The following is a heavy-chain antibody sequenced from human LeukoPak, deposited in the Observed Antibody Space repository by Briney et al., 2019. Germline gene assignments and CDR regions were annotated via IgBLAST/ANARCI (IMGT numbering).Heavy chain of an antibody. Sequence: PSKTLSLTCTVSGGSISSGSYYWSWIRQPAGKGLEWIGRIYTTGSTNYNPSLTSRVTISLDTSKNQLSLNLSSVTAADTAVYYCAGVVVALPGGLDVWGKGTTVTISS. CDR2: IYTTGST. CDR1: GGSISSGSYY. J-gene: IGHJ6*04. V-gene: IGHV4-61*02. D-gene: IGHD2-15*01. CDR3: AGVVVALPGGLDV.